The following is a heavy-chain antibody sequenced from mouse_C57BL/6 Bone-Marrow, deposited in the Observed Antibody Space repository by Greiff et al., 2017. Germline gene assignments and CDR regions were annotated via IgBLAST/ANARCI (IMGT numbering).Heavy chain of an antibody. J-gene: IGHJ3*01. V-gene: IGHV1-9*01. D-gene: IGHD1-1*01. CDR1: GYTFTGYW. Sequence: VQLLESGAELMKPGASVKLSCKATGYTFTGYWIEWVKQRPGHGLEWIGEILPGSGSTNYNEKFKGKATFTADTSSNTAYMQLSSLTTEDSAVYYCARPDYYYGSSRFAYWGQGTLVTVSA. CDR3: ARPDYYYGSSRFAY. CDR2: ILPGSGST.